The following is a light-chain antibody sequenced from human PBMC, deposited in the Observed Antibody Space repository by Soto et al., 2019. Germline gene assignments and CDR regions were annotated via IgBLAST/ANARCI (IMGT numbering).Light chain of an antibody. CDR2: AAS. Sequence: DIQMTQSPSSLSASVGDRVTISCRASQGIGNALGWYQQKPGKPPNLLIHAASSLHNGVPSRFSGSRSGTDFTLTITTLQPEDFATYYCQQSYSTPITFGQGTRLEIK. J-gene: IGKJ5*01. CDR3: QQSYSTPIT. CDR1: QGIGNA. V-gene: IGKV1-39*01.